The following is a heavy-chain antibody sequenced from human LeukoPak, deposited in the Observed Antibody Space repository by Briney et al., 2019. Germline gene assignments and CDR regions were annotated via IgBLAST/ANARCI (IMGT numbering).Heavy chain of an antibody. CDR2: ISGYNAKT. V-gene: IGHV1-18*04. D-gene: IGHD3-22*01. CDR1: GYTFTSYY. Sequence: ASVKVSCKTSGYTFTSYYVSWVRQAPGQGLEWMGWISGYNAKTKYVQKFQGRITMTIDTSTTTAYMELRSLTSDDTAVYYCARVRDYYASSDYLDYWGQGTLVTVSS. CDR3: ARVRDYYASSDYLDY. J-gene: IGHJ4*02.